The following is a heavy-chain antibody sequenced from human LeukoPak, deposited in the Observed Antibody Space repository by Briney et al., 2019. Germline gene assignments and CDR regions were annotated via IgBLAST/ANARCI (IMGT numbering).Heavy chain of an antibody. CDR2: ISDSGST. J-gene: IGHJ4*02. V-gene: IGHV4-59*01. CDR3: ARWNRLIDF. D-gene: IGHD1-1*01. CDR1: GDSISSYY. Sequence: SETLSLTCTVSGDSISSYYWSWIRQPPGKGLEWIGYISDSGSTNYNAYLKSRVTMSVDTSKNQFSLKLNSVTATDTAVYYCARWNRLIDFWGQGTLVTVSS.